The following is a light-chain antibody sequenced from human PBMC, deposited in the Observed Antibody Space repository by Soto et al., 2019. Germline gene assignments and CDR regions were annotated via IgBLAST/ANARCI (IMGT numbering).Light chain of an antibody. Sequence: SYELTQPPSVSVAPGKRARITCGGNNIGSKSVHWYQQKPGQAPVLVIYYDSDRPSGSPERFSGSNSGNTATLTISRVEAGDEADYYCQVWDSSSDRVVFGGGTKLTVL. CDR2: YDS. V-gene: IGLV3-21*04. CDR3: QVWDSSSDRVV. CDR1: NIGSKS. J-gene: IGLJ2*01.